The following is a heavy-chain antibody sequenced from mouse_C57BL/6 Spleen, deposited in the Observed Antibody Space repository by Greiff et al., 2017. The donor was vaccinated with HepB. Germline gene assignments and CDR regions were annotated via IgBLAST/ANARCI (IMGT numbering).Heavy chain of an antibody. V-gene: IGHV1-18*01. D-gene: IGHD1-1*01. Sequence: EVQLQQSGPELVKPGASVKIPCKASGYTFTDYNMDWVKQSHGKSLEWIGDINPNNGGTIYNQKFKGKATLTVDKSSSTAYMELHSLTSEDTAVYYCARAPYDGSGYAMDYWGQGTSVTVSS. CDR2: INPNNGGT. J-gene: IGHJ4*01. CDR1: GYTFTDYN. CDR3: ARAPYDGSGYAMDY.